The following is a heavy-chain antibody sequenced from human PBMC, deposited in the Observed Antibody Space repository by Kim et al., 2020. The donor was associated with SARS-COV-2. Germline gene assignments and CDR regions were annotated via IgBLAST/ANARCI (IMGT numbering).Heavy chain of an antibody. CDR1: GGTFSSYA. Sequence: SVKVSCKASGGTFSSYAISWVRQAPGQGLEWMGGIIPIFGTANYAQKFQGRVTITADESTSTAYMELSSLRSEDTAVYYCARSPPVAPAPYGMDVWGQGTTVTVSS. CDR3: ARSPPVAPAPYGMDV. V-gene: IGHV1-69*13. J-gene: IGHJ6*02. CDR2: IIPIFGTA. D-gene: IGHD6-19*01.